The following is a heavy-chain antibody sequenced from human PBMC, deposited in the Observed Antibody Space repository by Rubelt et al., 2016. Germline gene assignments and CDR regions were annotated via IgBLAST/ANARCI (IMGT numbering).Heavy chain of an antibody. D-gene: IGHD3-10*01. CDR3: ARETSSLMGYYYYMDV. V-gene: IGHV3-21*04. Sequence: SISSSSSYIYYADSVKGRFTISRDNAKNSLYLQMNSLRAEDTAVYYCARETSSLMGYYYYMDVWGKGTTVTVSS. CDR2: ISSSSSYI. J-gene: IGHJ6*03.